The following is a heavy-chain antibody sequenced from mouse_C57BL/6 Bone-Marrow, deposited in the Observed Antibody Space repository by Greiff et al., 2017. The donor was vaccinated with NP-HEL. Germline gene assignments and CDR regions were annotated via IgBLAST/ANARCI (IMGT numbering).Heavy chain of an antibody. CDR2: IYPSDSET. D-gene: IGHD2-3*01. Sequence: QVQLQQPGAELVRPGSSVKLSCKASGYTFTSYWMDWVKQRPGQGLEWIGNIYPSDSETHYNQKFKDKATLTVDKSSSTAYMQLSSLTSEDSAVYYCARADDGYWGYVDVWGTGTTVTVSA. CDR3: ARADDGYWGYVDV. V-gene: IGHV1-61*01. J-gene: IGHJ1*03. CDR1: GYTFTSYW.